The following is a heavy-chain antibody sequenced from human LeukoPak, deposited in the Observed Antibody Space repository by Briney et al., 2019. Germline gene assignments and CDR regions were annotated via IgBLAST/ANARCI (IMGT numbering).Heavy chain of an antibody. Sequence: GGSLRLSCAASGFTFSNAWMNWVRQAPGKGLEWVGRIKSKSDGGTTDYAAPVKGRFTISRDDSKNTLFLQMNSLKTEETAVYYCTTDRGLYDSSGYYYFATDIWGQGTMVTVSS. CDR1: GFTFSNAW. J-gene: IGHJ3*02. V-gene: IGHV3-15*01. CDR3: TTDRGLYDSSGYYYFATDI. D-gene: IGHD3-22*01. CDR2: IKSKSDGGTT.